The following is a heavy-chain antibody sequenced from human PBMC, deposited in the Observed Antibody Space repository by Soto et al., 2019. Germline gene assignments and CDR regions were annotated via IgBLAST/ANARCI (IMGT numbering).Heavy chain of an antibody. CDR2: VYNSGST. J-gene: IGHJ4*02. CDR3: ARYRREAVAGYTLDN. V-gene: IGHV4-59*01. Sequence: TSETLSLTCTVSGGSISSNSWTWILQPPGKGLEWIGYVYNSGSTNYNPSVKSRVTISEDTSKSQFSLNVNSMTAADPAVYYCARYRREAVAGYTLDNWGQGILVTVSS. D-gene: IGHD6-13*01. CDR1: GGSISSNS.